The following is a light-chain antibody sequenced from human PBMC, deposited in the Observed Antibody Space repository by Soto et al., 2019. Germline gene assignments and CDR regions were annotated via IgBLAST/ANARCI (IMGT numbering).Light chain of an antibody. CDR1: QSVGSH. Sequence: EIVLTQSPVTLSLSPGERATLSCRASQSVGSHLAWYQQKPGQAPRLLIHDASSRVTGVPARFIGSGSGTDFTLTIAGLEPDDFAFYYFQQRPSVTFGQGTRLDIK. J-gene: IGKJ5*01. CDR2: DAS. V-gene: IGKV3-11*01. CDR3: QQRPSVT.